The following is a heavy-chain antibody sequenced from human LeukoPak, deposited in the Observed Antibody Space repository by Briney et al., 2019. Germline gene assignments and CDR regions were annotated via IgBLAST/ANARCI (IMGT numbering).Heavy chain of an antibody. CDR3: AREKLDYVWGSYRPGAFDI. D-gene: IGHD3-16*02. V-gene: IGHV3-7*01. CDR1: GFIFSSYW. Sequence: GGSLRLSCVASGFIFSSYWMSWVRQAPGKGLEWVAKIKEDGGEKYYVDSVKGRFTLSRDNAKNSLYLQMSSLGAEDTAVYYCAREKLDYVWGSYRPGAFDIWGQGTVVTVSS. J-gene: IGHJ3*02. CDR2: IKEDGGEK.